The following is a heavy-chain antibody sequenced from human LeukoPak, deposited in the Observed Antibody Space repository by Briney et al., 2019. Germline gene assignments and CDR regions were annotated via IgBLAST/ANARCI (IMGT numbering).Heavy chain of an antibody. J-gene: IGHJ4*02. Sequence: GGSLRLSCAASGFTFSSYSMNWVRQAPGKGLGWVSSISSRSSYIYYTDSVKGRFTISRDNAKNSLYLQMNSLRAEDTAVYYCAKDAVGSGSYSGFDYWGQGTLVTVSS. CDR1: GFTFSSYS. CDR2: ISSRSSYI. D-gene: IGHD3-10*01. V-gene: IGHV3-21*04. CDR3: AKDAVGSGSYSGFDY.